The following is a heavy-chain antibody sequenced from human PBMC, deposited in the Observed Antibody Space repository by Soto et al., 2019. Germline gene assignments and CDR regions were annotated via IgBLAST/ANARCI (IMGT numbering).Heavy chain of an antibody. CDR3: ARDREESGYDL. D-gene: IGHD5-12*01. Sequence: QVQLVQSGAEVKKPGSSVKVSCKASGGTFSSYTISWVRQAPGRGLEWMGRIIPILGIANYAQKFQGRVTITADKSTSTAYMELSSLRSEDTAVYYCARDREESGYDLWGQGTLVTVSS. J-gene: IGHJ5*02. CDR1: GGTFSSYT. CDR2: IIPILGIA. V-gene: IGHV1-69*08.